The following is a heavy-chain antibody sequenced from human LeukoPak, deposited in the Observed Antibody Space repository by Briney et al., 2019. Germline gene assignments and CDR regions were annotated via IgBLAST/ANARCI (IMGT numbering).Heavy chain of an antibody. Sequence: PSQTLSPTCTVSGGSISSGSYYWSWIRQPAGKGLEWIGRIYTSGSTNYNPSLKSRVTISVDTSKNQFSLKLSSVTAADTAVYYCARERAYYYGSGSYYTYNWFDPWGQGTLVTVSS. CDR2: IYTSGST. CDR3: ARERAYYYGSGSYYTYNWFDP. J-gene: IGHJ5*02. D-gene: IGHD3-10*01. V-gene: IGHV4-61*02. CDR1: GGSISSGSYY.